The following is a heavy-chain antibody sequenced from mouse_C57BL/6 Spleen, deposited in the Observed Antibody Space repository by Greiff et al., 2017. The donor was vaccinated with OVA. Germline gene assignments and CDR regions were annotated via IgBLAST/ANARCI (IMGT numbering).Heavy chain of an antibody. V-gene: IGHV7-3*01. CDR2: IRNKANGYTT. CDR3: ARSLPIYYDYEGYAMDY. CDR1: GFTFTDYY. Sequence: DVMLVESGGGLVQPGGSLSLSCAASGFTFTDYYMSWVRQPPGKALEWLGFIRNKANGYTTEYSASVKGRFTISRDNSQSILYLQMNALRAEDSATYYCARSLPIYYDYEGYAMDYWGQGTSVTVSS. D-gene: IGHD2-4*01. J-gene: IGHJ4*01.